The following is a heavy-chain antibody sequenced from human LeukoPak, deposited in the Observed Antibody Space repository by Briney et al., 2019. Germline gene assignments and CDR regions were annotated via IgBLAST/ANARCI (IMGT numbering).Heavy chain of an antibody. CDR3: VRRFDF. J-gene: IGHJ4*02. V-gene: IGHV3-48*03. CDR2: ISGDAETI. CDR1: EFTYIEHE. Sequence: GGSLRLSCVGSEFTYIEHEMNWVRQTPGKGLEWISYISGDAETIFYRDSVRGRVTISRDNTKNSLYLQMNSLRVEDTAIYYCVRRFDFWGPGTLVIVSS.